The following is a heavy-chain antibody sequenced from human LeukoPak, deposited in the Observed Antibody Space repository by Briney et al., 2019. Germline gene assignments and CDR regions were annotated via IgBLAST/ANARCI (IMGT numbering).Heavy chain of an antibody. CDR1: GVSISTYY. CDR3: AREGTTHAGVDQ. V-gene: IGHV4-59*01. J-gene: IGHJ4*02. CDR2: IYSSGST. Sequence: SETLSRTCTVSGVSISTYYWSWIRQPPGRGLEWLGYIYSSGSTYYNPSLKSRVTISVDTSKKQFSLKLSSVTAADTAVYYCAREGTTHAGVDQWGQGTLVTVSS. D-gene: IGHD1-14*01.